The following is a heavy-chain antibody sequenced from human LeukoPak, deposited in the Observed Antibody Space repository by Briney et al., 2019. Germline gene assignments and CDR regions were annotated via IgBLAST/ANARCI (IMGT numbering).Heavy chain of an antibody. V-gene: IGHV3-49*03. J-gene: IGHJ4*02. D-gene: IGHD3-22*01. CDR1: GFTFGDYG. CDR3: TTDWVYYDSSGYYSAFDY. Sequence: GGSLRLSCTASGFTFGDYGMSWFRQAPGKGLEWVGFIRRKTYGGTTEYAASVKGRFTISRDDSKNTLYLQMNSLKTEDTAVYYCTTDWVYYDSSGYYSAFDYWGQGTLVTVSS. CDR2: IRRKTYGGTT.